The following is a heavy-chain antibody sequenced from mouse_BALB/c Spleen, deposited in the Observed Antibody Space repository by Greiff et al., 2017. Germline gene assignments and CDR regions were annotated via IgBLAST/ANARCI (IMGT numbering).Heavy chain of an antibody. CDR1: GYSITSDYA. D-gene: IGHD2-3*01. J-gene: IGHJ2*01. V-gene: IGHV3-2*02. CDR2: ISYSGST. CDR3: ASVYDGYYHYFDY. Sequence: EVKLLESGPGLVKPSQSLSLTCTVTGYSITSDYAWNWIRQFPGNKLEWMGYISYSGSTSYNPSLKSRISITRDTSKNQFFLQLNSVTTEDTATYYCASVYDGYYHYFDYWGQGTTLTVSS.